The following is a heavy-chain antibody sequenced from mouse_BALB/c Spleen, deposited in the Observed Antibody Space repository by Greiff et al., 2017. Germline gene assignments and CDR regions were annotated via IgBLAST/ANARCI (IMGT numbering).Heavy chain of an antibody. CDR1: GFTFSSYG. Sequence: VQLKESGGGLVQPGGSLKLSCAASGFTFSSYGMSWVRQTPDKRLELVATINSNGGSTYYPDSVKGRFTISRDNAKNTLYLQMSSLKSEDTAMYYCAREGVWYPYYAMDYWGQGTSVTVSS. D-gene: IGHD2-10*02. CDR2: INSNGGST. V-gene: IGHV5-6-3*01. J-gene: IGHJ4*01. CDR3: AREGVWYPYYAMDY.